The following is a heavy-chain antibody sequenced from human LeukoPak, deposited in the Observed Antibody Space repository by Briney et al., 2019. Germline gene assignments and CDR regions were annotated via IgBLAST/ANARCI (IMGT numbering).Heavy chain of an antibody. D-gene: IGHD3-3*01. Sequence: GGSLRLSCAASGFTFSDYYMSWIRQAPGKGLEWVSYISSSGSTIYYADSVKGRFTISRDNAKNSLHLQMNSLRAEDTAVYYCARDPGVLRFLEWLESGAFDIWGQGTMVTVSS. CDR3: ARDPGVLRFLEWLESGAFDI. CDR2: ISSSGSTI. J-gene: IGHJ3*02. CDR1: GFTFSDYY. V-gene: IGHV3-11*04.